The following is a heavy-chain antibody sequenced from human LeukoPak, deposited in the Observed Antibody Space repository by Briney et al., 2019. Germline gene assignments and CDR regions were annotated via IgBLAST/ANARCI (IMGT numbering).Heavy chain of an antibody. J-gene: IGHJ4*02. D-gene: IGHD5-12*01. CDR2: ISGSGGST. V-gene: IGHV3-23*01. CDR1: GFTFSSYG. Sequence: GGSLRPSCAAPGFTFSSYGMSWVRQAPGKGPEWVPAISGSGGSTYYADSVKGRFTISRDNSKNTLYLQMNSLRAEDTAVYYCAKIVATTLYYFDYWGQGTLVTVSS. CDR3: AKIVATTLYYFDY.